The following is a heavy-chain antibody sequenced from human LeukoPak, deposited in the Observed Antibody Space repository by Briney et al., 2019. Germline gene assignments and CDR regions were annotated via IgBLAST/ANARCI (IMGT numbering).Heavy chain of an antibody. CDR1: GFTFSSYS. J-gene: IGHJ3*02. V-gene: IGHV3-21*04. CDR3: ARGPYCSSTSCYSVGAFDI. CDR2: ISSSSSYI. D-gene: IGHD2-2*02. Sequence: GGSLRLSCAASGFTFSSYSMNWVRQAPGKGLEWVSSISSSSSYIYYADSVKGRFTISRDNAKNSLYLQMNSLRAEDTAVYHCARGPYCSSTSCYSVGAFDIWGQGTMVTVSS.